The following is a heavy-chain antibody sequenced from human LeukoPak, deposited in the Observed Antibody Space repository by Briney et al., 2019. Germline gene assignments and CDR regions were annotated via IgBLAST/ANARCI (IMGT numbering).Heavy chain of an antibody. CDR2: IYYSGST. CDR1: GGSISSSSYY. CDR3: ARFIAAAGRNFDY. Sequence: SETLSLTCTVSGGSISSSSYYWGWIRQPPGKGLEWIGSIYYSGSTYYNPSLKSRVTISVDTSKNQFSLKLSSVTAADTAVYYCARFIAAAGRNFDYWGQGTLVTVSS. D-gene: IGHD6-13*01. V-gene: IGHV4-39*07. J-gene: IGHJ4*02.